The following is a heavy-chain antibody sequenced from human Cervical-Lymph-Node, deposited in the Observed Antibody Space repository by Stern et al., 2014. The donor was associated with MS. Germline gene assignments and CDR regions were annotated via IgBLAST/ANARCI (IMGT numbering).Heavy chain of an antibody. CDR1: GFTFTSHA. V-gene: IGHV3-30*04. D-gene: IGHD1-26*01. J-gene: IGHJ4*02. CDR2: ISYDGSKK. CDR3: ARDHSGSYTFDY. Sequence: VQLVESGGGVVQPGRSLRLSCAASGFTFTSHAMHWARQAPGKGLEWIAFISYDGSKKYYADSVKGRFTLSRDNSKNTLYLQMNSLRAEDTAVYFCARDHSGSYTFDYWGQGTLVTVSS.